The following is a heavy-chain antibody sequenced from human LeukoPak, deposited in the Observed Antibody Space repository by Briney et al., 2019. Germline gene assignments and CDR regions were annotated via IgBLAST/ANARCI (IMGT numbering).Heavy chain of an antibody. J-gene: IGHJ3*01. CDR2: IYNSGST. CDR1: GGSISSYY. CDR3: ARSAIDAFDV. V-gene: IGHV4-59*08. Sequence: SETLSLTCTVSGGSISSYYWSWIRQPPGKGLECIGYIYNSGSTNYNPSFKSRVSISVDTSKNQFSLKLSSVTAADTAVYYCARSAIDAFDVWGQGTMVTVSS. D-gene: IGHD6-25*01.